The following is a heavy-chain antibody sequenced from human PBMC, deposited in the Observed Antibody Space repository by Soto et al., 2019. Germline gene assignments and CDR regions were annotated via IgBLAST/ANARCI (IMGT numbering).Heavy chain of an antibody. D-gene: IGHD4-17*01. Sequence: QVQLVQSGAEVKKPGASVKVSCKASGYTFTSYGISWVRQAPGQGLEWMGWISAYNGNTNNAQKLQGSVTMNTDTATSTAYMELRSLRSADTAVYYCERERGYGDYDSGYWGQGTLVTVSS. CDR3: ERERGYGDYDSGY. J-gene: IGHJ4*02. CDR1: GYTFTSYG. CDR2: ISAYNGNT. V-gene: IGHV1-18*01.